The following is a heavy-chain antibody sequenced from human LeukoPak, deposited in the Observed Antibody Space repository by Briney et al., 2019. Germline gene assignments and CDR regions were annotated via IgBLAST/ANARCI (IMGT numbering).Heavy chain of an antibody. J-gene: IGHJ5*02. D-gene: IGHD1-26*01. CDR2: ISSSSSYI. Sequence: GGSLRLSCAASGFSFSSYSMNWVRQAPGKGLEWVSSISSSSSYIYYADSVKGRFTISRDSAKNSLYLQMNSLRAEDTAVYYCARGIWWELATAGRNWFDPWGQGTLVTVSS. CDR3: ARGIWWELATAGRNWFDP. CDR1: GFSFSSYS. V-gene: IGHV3-21*01.